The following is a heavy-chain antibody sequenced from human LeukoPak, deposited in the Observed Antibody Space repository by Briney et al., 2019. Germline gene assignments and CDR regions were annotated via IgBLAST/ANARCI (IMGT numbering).Heavy chain of an antibody. Sequence: GGSLRLSCAASGFTFSIYAMNWVRQAPGEGPEWVSSISGSGGEVRYADSVKGRFTISRDNSQNTFYLRMNSLRAEDTAVYYCAKTRPLDSSSWSHGDYWGQGTLVTVSS. D-gene: IGHD6-13*01. V-gene: IGHV3-23*01. J-gene: IGHJ4*02. CDR2: ISGSGGEV. CDR3: AKTRPLDSSSWSHGDY. CDR1: GFTFSIYA.